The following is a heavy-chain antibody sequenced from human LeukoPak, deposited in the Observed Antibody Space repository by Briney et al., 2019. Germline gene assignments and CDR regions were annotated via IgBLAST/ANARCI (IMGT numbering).Heavy chain of an antibody. D-gene: IGHD3-10*01. Sequence: GESLKISCKGSGYGFTSYWIGWVRQMPGKGLEWMGIIYPGDSDTRYSPSFQGQVTISADKSISTAYLQWSSLKASDTAMYYCARLSMVRGVIRRIDYWGQGTLVTVSS. CDR2: IYPGDSDT. CDR3: ARLSMVRGVIRRIDY. J-gene: IGHJ4*02. V-gene: IGHV5-51*01. CDR1: GYGFTSYW.